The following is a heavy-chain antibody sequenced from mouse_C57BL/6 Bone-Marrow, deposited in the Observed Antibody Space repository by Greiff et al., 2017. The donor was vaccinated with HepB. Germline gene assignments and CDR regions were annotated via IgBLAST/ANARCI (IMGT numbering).Heavy chain of an antibody. CDR2: IHPNSGST. CDR3: TKRGIYDYALYY. V-gene: IGHV1-64*01. CDR1: GYTFTSYW. Sequence: QVQLQQPGAELVKPGASVKLSCKASGYTFTSYWMNWVKQRPGQGLEWIGMIHPNSGSTNYNEKLKSKATLTVDKSSSTSYMQISSLTSEDTAVYYCTKRGIYDYALYYWGQGTTLTVSS. J-gene: IGHJ2*01. D-gene: IGHD2-4*01.